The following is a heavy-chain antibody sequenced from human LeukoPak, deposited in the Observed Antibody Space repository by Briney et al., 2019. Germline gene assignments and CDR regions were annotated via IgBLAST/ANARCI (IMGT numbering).Heavy chain of an antibody. CDR2: INPDSGGT. D-gene: IGHD2-2*01. V-gene: IGHV1-2*02. Sequence: ASVKVSCKASGYTFTGSYIHWVRQAPGQRLEWMGWINPDSGGTNYAHKFQGRVTVTRDTSISTAYMELSRLRSDDTAFYYRARDLGCSGSSCYYASDYWGQGTLVTVSS. CDR3: ARDLGCSGSSCYYASDY. J-gene: IGHJ4*02. CDR1: GYTFTGSY.